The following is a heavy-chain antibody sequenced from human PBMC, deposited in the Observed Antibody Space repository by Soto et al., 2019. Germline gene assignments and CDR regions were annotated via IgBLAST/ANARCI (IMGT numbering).Heavy chain of an antibody. CDR2: ITTTSTYK. V-gene: IGHV3-21*01. CDR1: AFTFNNFP. CDR3: AREKCSSTSCNHGMDV. J-gene: IGHJ6*02. D-gene: IGHD2-2*01. Sequence: GGSLRLSCVASAFTFNNFPMHWVRQAPGKGLQWLASITTTSTYKYYADSVKGRFSISRDNAKNSLYLELTNLRSEDTAVYYCAREKCSSTSCNHGMDVWGLGTTVTVSS.